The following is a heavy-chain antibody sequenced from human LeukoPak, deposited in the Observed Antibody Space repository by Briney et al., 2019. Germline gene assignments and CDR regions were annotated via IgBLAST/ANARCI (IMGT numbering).Heavy chain of an antibody. CDR3: ARLSGGWYQLPHCFDY. J-gene: IGHJ4*02. V-gene: IGHV4-59*01. CDR1: GGSISSYY. Sequence: SETLSLTCTVSGGSISSYYWSWIRQPPGKGLEWIGYIYYSGSTNYNPSLKSRVTISVDTSKNQFSLKLSSVTAADTAVYYCARLSGGWYQLPHCFDYWGQGTLVTVSS. D-gene: IGHD6-19*01. CDR2: IYYSGST.